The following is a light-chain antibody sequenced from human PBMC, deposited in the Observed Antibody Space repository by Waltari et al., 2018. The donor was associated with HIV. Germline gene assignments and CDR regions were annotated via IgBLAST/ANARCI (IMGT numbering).Light chain of an antibody. V-gene: IGLV1-40*01. CDR3: QSYDSSLTTWV. J-gene: IGLJ3*02. CDR1: SSNIGAGYD. CDR2: GNS. Sequence: QSVLTQPPSVSGAPGQRVTISCTGSSSNIGAGYDVHWYQQLPGTAPKLLIYGNSNRPSGVPDRVSGSKSGTSACLAITGLQAADEAGDYCQSYDSSLTTWVFGGGTKLTVL.